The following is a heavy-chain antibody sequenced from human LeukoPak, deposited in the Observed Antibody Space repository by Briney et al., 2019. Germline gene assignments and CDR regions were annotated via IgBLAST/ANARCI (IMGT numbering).Heavy chain of an antibody. CDR3: AKEYTNAMDYFDY. D-gene: IGHD2-8*01. CDR2: ISYDGRKK. J-gene: IGHJ4*02. CDR1: GFTFSSYS. Sequence: GGSLRLSCAASGFTFSSYSMNWVRQAPGKGLEWVAVISYDGRKKYYADSVKGRFTISRDNSKNTLYLQMNSLRVEDTAVYYCAKEYTNAMDYFDYWGQGTLVTVSS. V-gene: IGHV3-30*18.